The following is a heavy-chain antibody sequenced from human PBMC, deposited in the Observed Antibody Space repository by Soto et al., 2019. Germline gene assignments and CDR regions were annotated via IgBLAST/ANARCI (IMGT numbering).Heavy chain of an antibody. CDR3: AREVYFDWPIGFDY. D-gene: IGHD3-9*01. CDR2: IYYTGST. CDR1: GGSVNSGSNY. Sequence: SETLSLTCTVSGGSVNSGSNYWSWIRQPPGKGLEWIGHIYYTGSTNYNPSLKSRVTVSVDTSKNQFSLKLSSVTAADTAVYYCAREVYFDWPIGFDYWGQGTLVTVSS. V-gene: IGHV4-61*01. J-gene: IGHJ4*02.